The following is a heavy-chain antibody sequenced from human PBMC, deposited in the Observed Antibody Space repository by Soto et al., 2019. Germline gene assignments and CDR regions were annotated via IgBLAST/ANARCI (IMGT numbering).Heavy chain of an antibody. J-gene: IGHJ4*02. Sequence: QVQLVESGGGVVQPGRSLRLSCAASGFTFTTYAIHWVRQAPGKGLEWVAVISNDGRGKYYADSVKGRFTISRDNSKNTLSLQMHSLRSDDTAVYYCARDQCFGGGRSCYYFDFWGQGTLVTVSS. D-gene: IGHD2-15*01. CDR1: GFTFTTYA. V-gene: IGHV3-30*04. CDR3: ARDQCFGGGRSCYYFDF. CDR2: ISNDGRGK.